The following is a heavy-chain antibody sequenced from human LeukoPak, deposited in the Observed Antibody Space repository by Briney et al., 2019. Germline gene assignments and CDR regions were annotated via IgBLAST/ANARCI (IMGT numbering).Heavy chain of an antibody. D-gene: IGHD3-22*01. CDR3: AKSWNYYDSSGDGALDI. CDR2: ISGSGGST. V-gene: IGHV3-23*01. CDR1: GFTFSSYG. Sequence: PGGSLRLSCAASGFTFSSYGMSWVRQAPGKGLEWVSAISGSGGSTYYADSVKGRFTISRDNSKNTLYLQMNSLRVEDTAVYYCAKSWNYYDSSGDGALDIWGQGTMVTVSS. J-gene: IGHJ3*02.